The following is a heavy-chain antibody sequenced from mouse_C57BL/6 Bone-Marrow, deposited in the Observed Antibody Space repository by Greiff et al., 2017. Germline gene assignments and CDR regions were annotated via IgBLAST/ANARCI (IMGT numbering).Heavy chain of an antibody. J-gene: IGHJ2*01. CDR2: LYPVSGAT. D-gene: IGHD1-1*01. V-gene: IGHV1-11*01. Sequence: VQLQQSGAELASPGASVTLSCTASGYKFTDHIMHWVKKRPEQGLEWIGRLYPVSGATNYNQKFLGKATFSVDRSSSTVYMVLNSLTSEDPAIYYCGRGIYDGSSFDYWGQGTTRTVSS. CDR3: GRGIYDGSSFDY. CDR1: GYKFTDHI.